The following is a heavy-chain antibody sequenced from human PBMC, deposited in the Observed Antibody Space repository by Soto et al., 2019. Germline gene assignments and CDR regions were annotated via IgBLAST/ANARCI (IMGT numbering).Heavy chain of an antibody. CDR3: AGAEMATTFDY. J-gene: IGHJ4*02. V-gene: IGHV1-69*02. Sequence: QVQLVQSGAEVKKPGSSVKVSCKASGGTFSSYTISWVRQAPGQGLEWMGRIIPILGIANYAQKFQGRVTMPPDKSARTAYMELSSLGSEDTAVYYCAGAEMATTFDYWGQGTLVTVSS. CDR2: IIPILGIA. CDR1: GGTFSSYT. D-gene: IGHD5-12*01.